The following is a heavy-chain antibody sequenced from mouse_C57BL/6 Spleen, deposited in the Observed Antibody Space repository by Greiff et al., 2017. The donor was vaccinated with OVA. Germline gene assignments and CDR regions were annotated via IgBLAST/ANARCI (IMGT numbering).Heavy chain of an antibody. CDR2: IYPGDGDT. CDR3: AREEASYFDY. J-gene: IGHJ2*01. Sequence: VQLQQSGPELVKPGASVKISCKASGYAFSSSWMNWVKQRPGKGLEWIGRIYPGDGDTNYNGKFKGKATLTADKSSSTAYMQRSSLTSEDSAVYFCAREEASYFDYWGQGTTLTVSS. V-gene: IGHV1-82*01. CDR1: GYAFSSSW.